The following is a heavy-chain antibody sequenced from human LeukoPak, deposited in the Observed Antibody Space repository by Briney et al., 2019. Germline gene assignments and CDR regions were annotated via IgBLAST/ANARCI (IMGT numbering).Heavy chain of an antibody. D-gene: IGHD1-26*01. J-gene: IGHJ2*01. CDR2: IIPIFGTA. CDR1: GGTFSSYA. Sequence: GASVKVSCKASGGTFSSYAISWVRQAPGQGLEWMGGIIPIFGTANYAQKFQGRVTITTDESTSTAYMELSSLRSEDTAVYYCARAAVVGATTFWYFDLWGRGTLVTVSS. V-gene: IGHV1-69*05. CDR3: ARAAVVGATTFWYFDL.